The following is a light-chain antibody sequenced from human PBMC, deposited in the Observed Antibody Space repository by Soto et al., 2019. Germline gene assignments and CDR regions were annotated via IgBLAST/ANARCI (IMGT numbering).Light chain of an antibody. J-gene: IGKJ1*01. Sequence: EIVLTQSPGTLSFSPGERATLSCRASQSVGSSYLAWYQQKPGQAPRLLIYGASSRATGIPDRFSGSGSGAVFTLTISRLEPEDFAVYYCQQYGSSPWTFGQGAKVELK. CDR2: GAS. CDR1: QSVGSSY. V-gene: IGKV3-20*01. CDR3: QQYGSSPWT.